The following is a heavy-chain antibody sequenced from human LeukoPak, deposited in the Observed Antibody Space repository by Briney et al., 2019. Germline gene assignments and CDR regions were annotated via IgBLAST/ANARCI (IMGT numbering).Heavy chain of an antibody. J-gene: IGHJ4*02. CDR1: GFTFSSYE. D-gene: IGHD6-19*01. V-gene: IGHV3-30*04. Sequence: GGSLRLSCAASGFTFSSYEMNWVRQAPGKGLEWVAVISYDGSNKYYADSVKGRFTISRDNSKNTLYLQMNSLRAEDTAVYYCARDRSWSSGWYKAGYFDYWGQGTLVTVSS. CDR2: ISYDGSNK. CDR3: ARDRSWSSGWYKAGYFDY.